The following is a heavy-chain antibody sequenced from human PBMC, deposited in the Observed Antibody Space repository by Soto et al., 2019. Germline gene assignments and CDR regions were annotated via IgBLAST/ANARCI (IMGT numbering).Heavy chain of an antibody. J-gene: IGHJ6*02. CDR1: GYTFNSYG. D-gene: IGHD1-1*01. CDR2: ISAYNGKT. V-gene: IGHV1-18*01. Sequence: SVQVSCKASGYTFNSYGITWVRQAPGQGLEWIGWISAYNGKTNYVQNLQGRVTMTTDTSTSTAYMELRSLRFDDTAVYYCAIESLGTTRDYRMDVSGQGTTVSVSS. CDR3: AIESLGTTRDYRMDV.